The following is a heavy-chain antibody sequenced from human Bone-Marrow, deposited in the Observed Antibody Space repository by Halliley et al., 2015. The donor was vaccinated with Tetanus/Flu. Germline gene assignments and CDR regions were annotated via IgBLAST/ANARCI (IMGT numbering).Heavy chain of an antibody. CDR3: ARALEYSASSNDY. CDR2: IFPGDSHT. V-gene: IGHV5-51*01. D-gene: IGHD6-6*01. CDR1: GYSFSTYW. Sequence: QLVQSGAEVKKPGESLKISCKGSGYSFSTYWIGWVRQMPGKGLEWMGIIFPGDSHTIYSPSFQGQVTISADKSTSTAYLQWSSLKASDPAMYYCARALEYSASSNDYWGQGTLVTVSS. J-gene: IGHJ4*02.